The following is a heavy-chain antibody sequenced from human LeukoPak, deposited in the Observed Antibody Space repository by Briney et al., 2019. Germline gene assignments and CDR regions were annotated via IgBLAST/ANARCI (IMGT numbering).Heavy chain of an antibody. CDR3: ARGRAYYYGSGSYPGVIVSYHYYMDV. J-gene: IGHJ6*03. Sequence: PSQTLSLTCTVSGGSISSDNYSWSWIRQPAGKGLEWIGRVYTSGSTNYNPSLKSRVTISVDTSKNQFSLKLSSVTAADTAVYYCARGRAYYYGSGSYPGVIVSYHYYMDVWGKGTTVTVSS. D-gene: IGHD3-10*01. CDR1: GGSISSDNYS. CDR2: VYTSGST. V-gene: IGHV4-61*02.